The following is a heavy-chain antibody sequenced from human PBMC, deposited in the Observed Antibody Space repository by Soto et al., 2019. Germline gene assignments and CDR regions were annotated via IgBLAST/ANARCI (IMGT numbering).Heavy chain of an antibody. CDR2: IYRGGNT. J-gene: IGHJ6*03. D-gene: IGHD2-15*01. Sequence: PGGSMRLPCAAFGFTVSSIYMSWVRQAPGKGLEWVSVIYRGGNTYYADSVKGRFTISRDSSKNTLNLQMNSLRVEDTAVYYCASTSVAQYYYYMDVWGKGTTVTVSS. CDR1: GFTVSSIY. V-gene: IGHV3-66*01. CDR3: ASTSVAQYYYYMDV.